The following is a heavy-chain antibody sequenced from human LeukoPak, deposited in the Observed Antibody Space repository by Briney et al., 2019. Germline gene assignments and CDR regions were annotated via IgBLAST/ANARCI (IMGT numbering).Heavy chain of an antibody. Sequence: GGSLRLSCAASGFTFSSYGMHWVRQAPGKGLEWVAVISYDGSNKYYADSVKGRFTISRDNSKNTLYLQMNSLRAEDTAVYYCAKQLWLGEYGYGMDVWGQGTTVTVSS. J-gene: IGHJ6*02. V-gene: IGHV3-30*18. CDR1: GFTFSSYG. CDR3: AKQLWLGEYGYGMDV. D-gene: IGHD3-10*01. CDR2: ISYDGSNK.